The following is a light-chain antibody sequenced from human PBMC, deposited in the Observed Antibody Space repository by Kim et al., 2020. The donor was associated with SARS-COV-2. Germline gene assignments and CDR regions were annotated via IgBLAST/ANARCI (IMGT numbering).Light chain of an antibody. J-gene: IGKJ2*03. Sequence: DIQMTQSPSTLSASVGDRVTITCRASQSISVWLAWYQQKPGKAPKLLIHDVSSLESGVPSRFSGSGSGTEFTLTISSLQPDDFATYYCQQYNTYSYSCGQGTKLEL. CDR2: DVS. CDR3: QQYNTYSYS. V-gene: IGKV1-5*01. CDR1: QSISVW.